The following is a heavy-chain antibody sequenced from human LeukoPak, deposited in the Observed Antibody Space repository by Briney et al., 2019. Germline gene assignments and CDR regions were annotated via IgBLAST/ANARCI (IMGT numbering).Heavy chain of an antibody. CDR1: GYTFTSYD. J-gene: IGHJ5*02. D-gene: IGHD2-15*01. CDR2: MNPNSGDS. V-gene: IGHV1-8*01. Sequence: ASVKVSCKASGYTFTSYDINWLGQATGQGLESMGWMNPNSGDSDYAQKFQGRVTMTRNTSISTAYMELSSLRSEDTAVYYCARGGTETHWSGCSCYLNWFDPWGQGTLVTVSS. CDR3: ARGGTETHWSGCSCYLNWFDP.